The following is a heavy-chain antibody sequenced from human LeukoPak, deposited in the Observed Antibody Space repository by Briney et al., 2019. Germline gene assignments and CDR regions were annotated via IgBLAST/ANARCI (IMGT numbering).Heavy chain of an antibody. CDR3: ARDRGEEVAFFDY. CDR1: GGSISSGGYY. D-gene: IGHD5-24*01. V-gene: IGHV4-31*03. CDR2: IYYSGST. Sequence: PSETLSLTCTVSGGSISSGGYYWSWIRQHPGKGLEWIGYIYYSGSTYYNPSLKSRVTISVDTSKNQFSLKLSSVTAADTAVYYCARDRGEEVAFFDYWGQGTLVTVSS. J-gene: IGHJ4*02.